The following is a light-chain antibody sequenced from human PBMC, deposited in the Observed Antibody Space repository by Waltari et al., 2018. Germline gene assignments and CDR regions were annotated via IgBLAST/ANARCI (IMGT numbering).Light chain of an antibody. J-gene: IGLJ1*01. CDR1: NIDSKS. V-gene: IGLV3-21*01. CDR3: QVWDANTDPGV. Sequence: SYVLPQPPSVSVAPGQTARITCRGNNIDSKSVHCYRKRPGKAPVVVISYDNDRAAGIPERFSGSNSGNTATLTISRVEAGDEADYYCQVWDANTDPGVFGTGTEVTVL. CDR2: YDN.